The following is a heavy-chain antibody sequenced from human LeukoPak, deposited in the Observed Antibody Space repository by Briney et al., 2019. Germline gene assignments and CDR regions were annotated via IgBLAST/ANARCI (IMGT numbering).Heavy chain of an antibody. CDR3: ARGTGGSGSYYYYYYMDV. J-gene: IGHJ6*03. Sequence: GGSLRLSCAASGFTFSSYSMNWVCQAPGKGLEWVSSISSSSSYIYYADSVKGRFTISRDNAKNSLYLQMNSLRAEDTAVYYCARGTGGSGSYYYYYYMDVWGKGTTVTVSS. V-gene: IGHV3-21*01. CDR2: ISSSSSYI. D-gene: IGHD3-10*01. CDR1: GFTFSSYS.